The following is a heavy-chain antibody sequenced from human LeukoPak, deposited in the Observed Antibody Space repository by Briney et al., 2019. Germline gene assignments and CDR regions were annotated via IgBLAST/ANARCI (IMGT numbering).Heavy chain of an antibody. CDR1: GFTFSNAW. D-gene: IGHD2-2*01. CDR3: TIKKASSTSYESMDY. Sequence: GGSLRLSCAASGFTFSNAWMSWVRQAPGKGLEWVGRIKSKTDGGTTDYAAPVKGRFTISRDDSKNTLYLQMNSLKTEDTAVYYCTIKKASSTSYESMDYWGQGTLVSVSS. J-gene: IGHJ4*02. V-gene: IGHV3-15*01. CDR2: IKSKTDGGTT.